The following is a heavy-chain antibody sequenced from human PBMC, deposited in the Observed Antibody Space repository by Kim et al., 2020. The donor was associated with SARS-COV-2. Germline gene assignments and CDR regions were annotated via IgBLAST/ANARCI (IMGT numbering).Heavy chain of an antibody. V-gene: IGHV1-3*01. D-gene: IGHD6-19*01. CDR3: ARETVAGSSSARFDY. Sequence: QKFQSRVTITRDTSASTADMKLSSLRSEDTAVYYCARETVAGSSSARFDYWGQGTLVTVSS. J-gene: IGHJ4*02.